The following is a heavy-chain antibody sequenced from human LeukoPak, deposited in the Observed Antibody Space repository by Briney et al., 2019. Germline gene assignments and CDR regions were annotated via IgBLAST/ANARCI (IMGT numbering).Heavy chain of an antibody. CDR1: GFTFSSYA. D-gene: IGHD6-19*01. CDR2: ISASGGST. CDR3: VAKASGWHLPFDY. J-gene: IGHJ4*02. V-gene: IGHV3-23*01. Sequence: GGSLRLSCAASGFTFSSYAMSWVRQAPGKGLEWVSAISASGGSTYYADSVKGRSTFSRDNSKNTLYLQMNSLRVEDTAIYYCVAKASGWHLPFDYWGQGTLVTVSS.